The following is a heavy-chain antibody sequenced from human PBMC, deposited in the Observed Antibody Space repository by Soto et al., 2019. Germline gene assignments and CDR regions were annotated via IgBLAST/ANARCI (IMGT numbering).Heavy chain of an antibody. J-gene: IGHJ6*02. CDR2: ICPDDSDT. Sequence: GESLKISCKGSGGNFKRDWIAWVRQLPGKGLEWMGIICPDDSDTRYSPSFEGQVTMSADKSINTAYLQGNSVKASDTAMYSSARLWNPSACCYCFDVWGQGTTVTVSS. CDR3: ARLWNPSACCYCFDV. CDR1: GGNFKRDW. D-gene: IGHD2-15*01. V-gene: IGHV5-51*01.